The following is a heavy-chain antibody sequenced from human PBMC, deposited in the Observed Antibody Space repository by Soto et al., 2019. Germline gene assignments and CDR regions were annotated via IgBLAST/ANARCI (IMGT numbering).Heavy chain of an antibody. J-gene: IGHJ3*02. CDR1: GFTFTSYD. D-gene: IGHD1-1*01. V-gene: IGHV1-8*01. Sequence: ASVKVSCKASGFTFTSYDINWVRQAPGQGLEWMGWMNPNSGDTGYAQKFQGRVTMTRNTPISTAYMELSSLISEDTAVYYCAREPLAGTEQKDAFEIWGPGTRVTVSS. CDR3: AREPLAGTEQKDAFEI. CDR2: MNPNSGDT.